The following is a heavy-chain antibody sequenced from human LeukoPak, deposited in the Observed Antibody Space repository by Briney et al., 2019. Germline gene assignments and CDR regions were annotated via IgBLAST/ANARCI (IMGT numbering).Heavy chain of an antibody. V-gene: IGHV4-34*01. CDR1: GESFSGYY. CDR3: ARGIGAADDAFDI. D-gene: IGHD3-10*01. Sequence: SETLSLTCAVYGESFSGYYWSWIRQPPGKGLEWIGEINHSGSTNNNPSLKSRVTISVDTSKNQFSLKLSSVTAADTAVYYCARGIGAADDAFDIWGQGTMVTVSS. J-gene: IGHJ3*02. CDR2: INHSGST.